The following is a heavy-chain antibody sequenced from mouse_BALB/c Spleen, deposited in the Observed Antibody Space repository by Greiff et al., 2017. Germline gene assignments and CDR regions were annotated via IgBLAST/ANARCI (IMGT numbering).Heavy chain of an antibody. J-gene: IGHJ3*01. D-gene: IGHD2-4*01. CDR2: INPYNDGT. V-gene: IGHV1-14*01. CDR3: ARGGLRREFAY. Sequence: EVQLVESGPELVKPGASVKMSCKASGYTFTSYVMHWVKQKPGQGLEWIGYINPYNDGTKYNEKFKGKATLTSDKSSSTAYMELSSLTSEDSAVYYCARGGLRREFAYWGQGTLVTVSA. CDR1: GYTFTSYV.